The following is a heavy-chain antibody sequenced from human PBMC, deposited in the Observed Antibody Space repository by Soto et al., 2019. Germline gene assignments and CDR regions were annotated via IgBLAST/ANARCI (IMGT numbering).Heavy chain of an antibody. CDR1: GGSFSGYY. CDR3: AREVGGNLNWFAL. CDR2: INHSGST. Sequence: NPSETLSLTCAVYGGSFSGYYWSWIRQPPGKGLEWIGEINHSGSTNYNPSLKSRVTISVDTSKNQFSLKLSSVTAADTAVYYCAREVGGNLNWFALWGQGTLVTVSS. V-gene: IGHV4-34*01. J-gene: IGHJ5*02. D-gene: IGHD6-19*01.